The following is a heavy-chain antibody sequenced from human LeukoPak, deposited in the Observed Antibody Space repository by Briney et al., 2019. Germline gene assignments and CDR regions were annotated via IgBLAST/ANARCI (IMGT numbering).Heavy chain of an antibody. CDR2: TSSDGGST. J-gene: IGHJ4*02. CDR3: ARDLQISCRGWSHYFDY. V-gene: IGHV3-64D*06. D-gene: IGHD6-19*01. CDR1: GFTFLSYA. Sequence: GGSLRLSCSASGFTFLSYAMHWVRQAPGKGLEYVSATSSDGGSTYYADSVKGRFTISRDNSKNTLYLQMSSLRAEDTAVYYCARDLQISCRGWSHYFDYWGQGTLVTVSS.